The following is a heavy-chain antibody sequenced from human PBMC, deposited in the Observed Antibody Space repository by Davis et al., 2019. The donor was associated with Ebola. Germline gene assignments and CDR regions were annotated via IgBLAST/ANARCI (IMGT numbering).Heavy chain of an antibody. CDR3: AKVIDTSSWYGFAMDV. CDR2: INPNDGRT. Sequence: ASVKVSCKASGYTFTNYYMHWVRQAPGQGLEWMGMINPNDGRTIYAQKFQGRVTVTRDTSTTTVYMDLSSLRAEDTAVYYCAKVIDTSSWYGFAMDVWGQG. V-gene: IGHV1-46*01. D-gene: IGHD6-19*01. J-gene: IGHJ6*01. CDR1: GYTFTNYY.